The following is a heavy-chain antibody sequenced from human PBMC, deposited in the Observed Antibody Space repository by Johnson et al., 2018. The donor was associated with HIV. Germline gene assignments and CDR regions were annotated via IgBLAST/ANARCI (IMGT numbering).Heavy chain of an antibody. CDR1: GFTFDDYG. Sequence: VQLVESGGGVVRPGGSLRLSCAASGFTFDDYGISWVRQAPGKGLEWVANIKQDGSEKYYVDSVKGRFTISRDNAKNSLYRQMNSLRAEDAAVYYCARLGVAAARGSFDIWGQGTMVTVSS. CDR2: IKQDGSEK. D-gene: IGHD6-13*01. J-gene: IGHJ3*02. V-gene: IGHV3-7*01. CDR3: ARLGVAAARGSFDI.